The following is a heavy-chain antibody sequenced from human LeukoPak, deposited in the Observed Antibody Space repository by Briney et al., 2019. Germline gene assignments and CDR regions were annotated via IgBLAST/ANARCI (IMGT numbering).Heavy chain of an antibody. V-gene: IGHV3-7*04. CDR2: MQQDGSEK. J-gene: IGHJ3*02. CDR1: GFTFSSYW. Sequence: GGSLRLSCAASGFTFSSYWMNWVRKAPGKGLEWVANMQQDGSEKYYVDSVKGRFTISRDNAKNSLYLQMNSLRAEDTAVYYCARGLHAAFDIWGQGTMVTVSS. CDR3: ARGLHAAFDI.